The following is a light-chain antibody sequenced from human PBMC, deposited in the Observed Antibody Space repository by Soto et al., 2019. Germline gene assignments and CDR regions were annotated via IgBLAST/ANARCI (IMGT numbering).Light chain of an antibody. Sequence: DIQMTQSPSSVSASVGDRVTITCRASQAISTWLAWYQQKPGKAPKVLIYAASNLQTGVPSRFSGSGSGTDFTLTISSLKPEDFATYYCQQANSFPLTFGQETKVQIK. V-gene: IGKV1D-12*01. J-gene: IGKJ1*01. CDR1: QAISTW. CDR2: AAS. CDR3: QQANSFPLT.